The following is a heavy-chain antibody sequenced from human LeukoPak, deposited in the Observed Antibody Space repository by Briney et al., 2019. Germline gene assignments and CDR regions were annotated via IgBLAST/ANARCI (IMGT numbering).Heavy chain of an antibody. CDR1: GGSISSSSYY. J-gene: IGHJ4*02. CDR2: IYYSGST. Sequence: PSETLSLTCTVSGGSISSSSYYWGWIRQPSGKGLEWIGSIYYSGSTYYNPSLKSRVTISVDTSKNQFSPKLSSVTAADTAVYYCARMAPVRGVQYYFDYWGQGTLVTVSS. V-gene: IGHV4-39*01. D-gene: IGHD3-10*01. CDR3: ARMAPVRGVQYYFDY.